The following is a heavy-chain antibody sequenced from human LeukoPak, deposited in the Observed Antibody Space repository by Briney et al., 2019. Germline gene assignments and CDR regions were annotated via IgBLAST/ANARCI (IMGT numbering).Heavy chain of an antibody. CDR1: GGSISSGGYY. CDR3: ARTTRPAHYDFWSGYYFDY. Sequence: SETLSLTCTVSGGSISSGGYYWSWIRQHPGKGLEWIGYIYYSGSTNYNPSLKSRVTISVDTSKNQFSLKLSSVTAADTAVYYCARTTRPAHYDFWSGYYFDYWGQGTLVTVSS. D-gene: IGHD3-3*01. V-gene: IGHV4-61*08. J-gene: IGHJ4*02. CDR2: IYYSGST.